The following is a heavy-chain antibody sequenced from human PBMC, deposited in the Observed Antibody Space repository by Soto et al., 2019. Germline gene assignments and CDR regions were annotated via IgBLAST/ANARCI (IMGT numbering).Heavy chain of an antibody. CDR1: GESASSYW. J-gene: IGHJ6*02. CDR2: IYPGDSDT. Sequence: GEAVKRSGEGCGESASSYWSAWVRQITGKGLEWMGIIYPGDSDTRYSPSFQGQVTISADKSISTAYLQWSSLKASDTAMYYCARATRSFYDFWSGSYYYYYGMDVWGQGTTVTVSS. D-gene: IGHD3-3*01. V-gene: IGHV5-51*01. CDR3: ARATRSFYDFWSGSYYYYYGMDV.